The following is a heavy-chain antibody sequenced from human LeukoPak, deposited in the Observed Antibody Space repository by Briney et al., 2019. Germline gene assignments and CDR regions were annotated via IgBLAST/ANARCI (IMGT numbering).Heavy chain of an antibody. CDR3: AREPTSGREPTSGRPLDY. J-gene: IGHJ4*02. D-gene: IGHD5-12*01. CDR1: GGSISGYF. V-gene: IGHV4-4*07. Sequence: PETLSLTCTVSGGSISGYFWSWLRQPAGKGLEWIGRIYSSGSNNYNPSLKSRVTMSLDTPKNHFSLNLSSVTAADTAVYYCAREPTSGREPTSGRPLDYWGQGTLVTVSS. CDR2: IYSSGSN.